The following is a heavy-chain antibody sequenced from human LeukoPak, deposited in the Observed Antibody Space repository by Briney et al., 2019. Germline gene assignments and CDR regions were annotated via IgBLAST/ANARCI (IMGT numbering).Heavy chain of an antibody. D-gene: IGHD2/OR15-2a*01. J-gene: IGHJ4*02. V-gene: IGHV3-7*01. Sequence: GGSLRLSCVASGFTFSDFWMSWVRQAPGQGLEWVASINQDEREKRFVDSVKGRFTISGDNAKNSLFLQMNSLRAEDTAVYYCASSTFGLGLFDYWGQGTLVTVSS. CDR3: ASSTFGLGLFDY. CDR2: INQDEREK. CDR1: GFTFSDFW.